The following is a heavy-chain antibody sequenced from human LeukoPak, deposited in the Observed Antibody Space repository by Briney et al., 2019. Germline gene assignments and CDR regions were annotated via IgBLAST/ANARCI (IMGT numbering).Heavy chain of an antibody. V-gene: IGHV4-4*07. J-gene: IGHJ4*02. CDR2: IYTSGST. CDR3: ARHNYYDSSGYYAFDH. CDR1: GVSISNYY. Sequence: SETLSLTCTVSGVSISNYYYSWIRQPAGKGLEWIGRIYTSGSTNYNPPLKRRVTISVDTSKNQFSLQLNSVTAADTAVYYCARHNYYDSSGYYAFDHWGQGTLVTVSS. D-gene: IGHD3-22*01.